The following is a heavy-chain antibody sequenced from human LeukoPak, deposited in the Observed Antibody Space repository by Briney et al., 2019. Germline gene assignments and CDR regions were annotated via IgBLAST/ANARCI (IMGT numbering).Heavy chain of an antibody. J-gene: IGHJ4*02. V-gene: IGHV1-8*01. Sequence: ASVKVSCKAFEYTFTSYDINWVRQATGQGLEWVGWMNPNSGNTGYAQNIQGRVTMTRNSSISTAYMELSSLTSEDTAVYYCARGRHPGPTWISEYWGQGTLVTVSS. D-gene: IGHD5-12*01. CDR2: MNPNSGNT. CDR3: ARGRHPGPTWISEY. CDR1: EYTFTSYD.